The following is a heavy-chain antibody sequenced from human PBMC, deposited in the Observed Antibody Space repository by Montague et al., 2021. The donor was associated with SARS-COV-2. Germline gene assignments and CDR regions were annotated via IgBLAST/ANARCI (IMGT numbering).Heavy chain of an antibody. J-gene: IGHJ6*02. D-gene: IGHD5-12*01. CDR3: ARGGGRLQYSYYYGMDV. CDR1: GGSMINNY. V-gene: IGHV4-59*01. CDR2: IYYTGST. Sequence: TLSLTCSVSGGSMINNYWSWIRQPPGKGLEWMGYIYYTGSTDYNPSLESRATLPIDTSKNEFSLKLTSVTAADTAVYYCARGGGRLQYSYYYGMDVWGQGTTVTVSS.